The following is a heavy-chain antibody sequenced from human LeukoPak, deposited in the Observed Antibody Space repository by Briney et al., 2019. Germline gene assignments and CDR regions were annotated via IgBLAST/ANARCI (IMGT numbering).Heavy chain of an antibody. V-gene: IGHV4-4*08. CDR1: GGSISSYY. J-gene: IGHJ4*02. D-gene: IGHD1-14*01. CDR3: ARDRGTTGYFDY. CDR2: IYYSGST. Sequence: SETLSLTCTVSGGSISSYYWSWIRQPPGKELEWIGYIYYSGSTNYNPSLKSRVTISVDTSKNQFSLKLSSVTAADTAVYYCARDRGTTGYFDYWGQGTLVTVSS.